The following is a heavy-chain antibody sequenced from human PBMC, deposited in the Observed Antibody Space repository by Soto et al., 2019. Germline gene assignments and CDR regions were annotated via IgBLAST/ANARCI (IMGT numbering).Heavy chain of an antibody. J-gene: IGHJ4*02. CDR3: ARDLVWYPGAGY. CDR1: GFTFSSYS. CDR2: ISSSSSTI. V-gene: IGHV3-48*01. Sequence: EVQLVESGGGLVQPGGSLRLSCAASGFTFSSYSMNWVRQAPGKGLEWVSYISSSSSTIYYADSVKGRFTISRDNAKNLLYLQMNSMRSEDTDVYYCARDLVWYPGAGYWGQGTLVTVSS. D-gene: IGHD3-3*01.